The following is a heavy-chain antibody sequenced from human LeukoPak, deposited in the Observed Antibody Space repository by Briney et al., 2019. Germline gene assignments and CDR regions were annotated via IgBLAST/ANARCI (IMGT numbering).Heavy chain of an antibody. Sequence: GESLKISCQDSGYSFASSWIAWVRQTPGKGLEWMGIVYPGDSDTRYSPSFQGQVTISADKSISTAYLQWSSLKASDTAMYYCARLSEAATGPYYYYGMAVWGQGTTVTVSS. V-gene: IGHV5-51*01. J-gene: IGHJ6*02. CDR2: VYPGDSDT. D-gene: IGHD6-13*01. CDR1: GYSFASSW. CDR3: ARLSEAATGPYYYYGMAV.